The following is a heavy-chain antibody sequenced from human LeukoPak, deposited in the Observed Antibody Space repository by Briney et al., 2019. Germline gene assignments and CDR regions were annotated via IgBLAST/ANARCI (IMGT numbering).Heavy chain of an antibody. CDR1: GFSLSTSGVG. CDR3: AHGSDCYDSSGYPPEH. Sequence: SGPTLVKPTQTLTLTCTFSGFSLSTSGVGVGWIRQPPGKALEWLALIYWDDDKRYSPSLKSRLTITKDTSKNQVVLTMTNMDPVDTATYYCAHGSDCYDSSGYPPEHWGQGTLVTVSS. CDR2: IYWDDDK. D-gene: IGHD3-22*01. J-gene: IGHJ1*01. V-gene: IGHV2-5*02.